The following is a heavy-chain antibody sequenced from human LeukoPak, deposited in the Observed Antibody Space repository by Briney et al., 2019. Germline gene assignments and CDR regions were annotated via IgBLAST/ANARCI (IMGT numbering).Heavy chain of an antibody. CDR3: ARARYCSSTSCYGPEDDAFDI. D-gene: IGHD2-2*01. CDR2: ISANKGNT. Sequence: ASVKVFCKASGYTFTSYGISWARQAPGQGLEWMGWISANKGNTDYAQNFQGRVTLTTDTSTRTAYMELRSLRFDDTAEYYCARARYCSSTSCYGPEDDAFDIWGQGTMVTVSS. J-gene: IGHJ3*02. V-gene: IGHV1-18*01. CDR1: GYTFTSYG.